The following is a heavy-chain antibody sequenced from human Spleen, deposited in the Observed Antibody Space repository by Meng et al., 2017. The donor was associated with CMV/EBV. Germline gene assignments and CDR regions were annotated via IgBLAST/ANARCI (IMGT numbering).Heavy chain of an antibody. CDR3: AKAYSSSWYRENYDY. CDR1: VCNFSNFA. V-gene: IGHV3-23*01. CDR2: ITASGGST. Sequence: VCNFSNFARAWDRQAPGKGLEWVSPITASGGSTHYAQSVKGRFTISRDNSKNTLYLQLNSLRAEDTAVYFCAKAYSSSWYRENYDYWGQGTLVTVSS. J-gene: IGHJ4*02. D-gene: IGHD6-13*01.